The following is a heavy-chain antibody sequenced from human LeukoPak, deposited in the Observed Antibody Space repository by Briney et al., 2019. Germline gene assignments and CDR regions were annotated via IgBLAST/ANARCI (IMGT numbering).Heavy chain of an antibody. CDR2: IYSGGST. CDR3: ARGLGYCTSTTCLLPFDY. Sequence: GGSLRLSCAASGFTVSTYYMTWVRQAPGKGLECVSVIYSGGSTYYADSVKGRFTVSRDNSKNTLYLQMNSLRAEDTAMYYCARGLGYCTSTTCLLPFDYWGQGALVTVSS. J-gene: IGHJ4*02. V-gene: IGHV3-53*01. CDR1: GFTVSTYY. D-gene: IGHD2-2*01.